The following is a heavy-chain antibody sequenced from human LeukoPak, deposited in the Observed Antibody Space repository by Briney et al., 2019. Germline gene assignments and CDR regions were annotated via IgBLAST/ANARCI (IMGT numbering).Heavy chain of an antibody. D-gene: IGHD6-6*01. V-gene: IGHV1-18*01. CDR1: GYTFSAYG. Sequence: ASVKVSCKASGYTFSAYGISWVRQAPGQGLEWMGWISAYNGDTNYAQKLQGRVTMTTDTSTSTAYMELRSLRSDDTAVYYCARIYNSSWSDYWGQGTLVTVSS. CDR2: ISAYNGDT. J-gene: IGHJ4*02. CDR3: ARIYNSSWSDY.